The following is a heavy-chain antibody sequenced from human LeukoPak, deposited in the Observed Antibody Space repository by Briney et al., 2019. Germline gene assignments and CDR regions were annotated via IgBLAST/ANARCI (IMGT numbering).Heavy chain of an antibody. Sequence: GGSLRLSCAASGFTFRSYGMHWVRQAPGKGLEWVAGIWYDGSNKYYADSVKGRFTISRDNSKNTLYLQMNSLRAEDTAVYYCAKGAGYSGYDYHNYYMDVWGKGTTVTVSS. V-gene: IGHV3-33*06. J-gene: IGHJ6*03. CDR1: GFTFRSYG. CDR2: IWYDGSNK. D-gene: IGHD5-12*01. CDR3: AKGAGYSGYDYHNYYMDV.